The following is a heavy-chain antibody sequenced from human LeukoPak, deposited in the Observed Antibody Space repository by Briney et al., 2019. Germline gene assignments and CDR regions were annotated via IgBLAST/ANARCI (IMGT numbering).Heavy chain of an antibody. CDR1: GFTFGDNA. CDR3: TRGIAKTGMNC. V-gene: IGHV3-49*04. Sequence: GGSLRLSCTAPGFTFGDNAMTWVRQAPGRGLEWVGFIRSKTYGETTEYAASVKGRFTISRDDSKSIAYLQMNSLKSEDTAVYYCTRGIAKTGMNCWGQGTLVTVSA. J-gene: IGHJ4*02. D-gene: IGHD6-19*01. CDR2: IRSKTYGETT.